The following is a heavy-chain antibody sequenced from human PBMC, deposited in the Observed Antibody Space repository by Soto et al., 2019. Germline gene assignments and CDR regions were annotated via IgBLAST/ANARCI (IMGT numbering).Heavy chain of an antibody. CDR1: GFTLSNYG. CDR3: AKDYHGSSKVSDS. D-gene: IGHD2-2*01. Sequence: PWGSLRLSCAVYGFTLSNYGMHWVRQDPGKGLEWVALISDDGTNKYFVDSVKGRFTISRDNSRNMVYLQMNRLRAEDTAVYYCAKDYHGSSKVSDSCGKETLVILSS. V-gene: IGHV3-30*18. CDR2: ISDDGTNK. J-gene: IGHJ5*02.